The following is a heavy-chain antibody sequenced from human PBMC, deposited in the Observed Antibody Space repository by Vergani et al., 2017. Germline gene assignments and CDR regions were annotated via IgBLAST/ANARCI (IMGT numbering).Heavy chain of an antibody. J-gene: IGHJ6*03. CDR3: ARCGLGPEGSSWSYYYYYYYMDV. Sequence: EVQLVESGGGLVQPGRSLRLSCAASGFTFDDYAMHWVRQAPGKGLEWVSGISWNSGSIGYADSVKGRFTISRDNAKNSLYLQMNSLRAEDTAVYYCARCGLGPEGSSWSYYYYYYYMDVWGKGTTVTVSS. CDR1: GFTFDDYA. CDR2: ISWNSGSI. D-gene: IGHD6-13*01. V-gene: IGHV3-9*01.